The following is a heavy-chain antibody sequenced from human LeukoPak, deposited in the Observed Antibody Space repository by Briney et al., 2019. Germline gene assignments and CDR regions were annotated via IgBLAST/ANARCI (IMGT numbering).Heavy chain of an antibody. Sequence: GGSLRLSCAASGFTFNSYGMHWVRQAPGKGLEWVAVIWYDGSNKYYADSVKGRFTISRDNSKNTLYLQMNSLRAEDTAVYYCARWGGYCTNGVCYESDWGQGTLVTVSS. D-gene: IGHD2-8*01. J-gene: IGHJ4*02. V-gene: IGHV3-33*08. CDR3: ARWGGYCTNGVCYESD. CDR1: GFTFNSYG. CDR2: IWYDGSNK.